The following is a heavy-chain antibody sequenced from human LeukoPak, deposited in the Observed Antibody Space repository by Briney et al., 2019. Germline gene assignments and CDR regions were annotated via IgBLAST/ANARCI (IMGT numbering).Heavy chain of an antibody. CDR2: IYYSGST. Sequence: KPSETLSLTCTVSGGSISSSSYYWGWIRQPPGKGLEWIGSIYYSGSTYYNPSLKSRVTISVDTSKNQFSLKLSSVTAADTAVYYCARDGVLRYFDGFFDYWGQGTLVTASS. D-gene: IGHD3-9*01. CDR3: ARDGVLRYFDGFFDY. J-gene: IGHJ4*02. V-gene: IGHV4-39*07. CDR1: GGSISSSSYY.